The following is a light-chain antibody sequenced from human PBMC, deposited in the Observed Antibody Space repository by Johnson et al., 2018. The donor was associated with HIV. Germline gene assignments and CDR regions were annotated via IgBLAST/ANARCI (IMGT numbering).Light chain of an antibody. CDR1: NSNIGNNY. Sequence: QSVLTQPPSVSAAPGQKVTISCSGSNSNIGNNYVSWYQQLPGTAPKLLIYDNNKRPSGIPDRFSDSKSGTSATLGITGLQTGDEADYYCGTWDSSLSAYVFGTGTKVTVL. V-gene: IGLV1-51*01. CDR2: DNN. CDR3: GTWDSSLSAYV. J-gene: IGLJ1*01.